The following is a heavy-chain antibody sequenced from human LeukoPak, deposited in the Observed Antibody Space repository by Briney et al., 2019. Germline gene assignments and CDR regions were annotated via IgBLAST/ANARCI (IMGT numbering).Heavy chain of an antibody. Sequence: GSLKLSCSASGFHFSSYAMSWVRQAPRKGLEWVSAISGSGGSTYYADSVKGRFTISRDNSMNTLYLQMNSLRAEDTAVYYCAKDHQVPAAMFGWFDPWGQGTLVTVSS. V-gene: IGHV3-23*01. J-gene: IGHJ5*02. D-gene: IGHD2-2*01. CDR3: AKDHQVPAAMFGWFDP. CDR1: GFHFSSYA. CDR2: ISGSGGST.